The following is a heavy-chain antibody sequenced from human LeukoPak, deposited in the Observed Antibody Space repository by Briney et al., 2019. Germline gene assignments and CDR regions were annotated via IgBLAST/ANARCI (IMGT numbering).Heavy chain of an antibody. CDR3: ARDFHDYGIYSGY. Sequence: PGGSLTLSCAASGFTFSSYWMHWVRQAPGKGLVWVSRINTDGSSTSYADSVKGRFTISRDNAKNTLYLQMNSLRAEDTAVYYCARDFHDYGIYSGYWGQGTLVTVSS. V-gene: IGHV3-74*01. D-gene: IGHD4-17*01. CDR1: GFTFSSYW. CDR2: INTDGSST. J-gene: IGHJ4*02.